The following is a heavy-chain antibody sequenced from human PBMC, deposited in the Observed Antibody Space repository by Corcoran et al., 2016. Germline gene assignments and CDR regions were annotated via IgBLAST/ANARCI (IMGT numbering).Heavy chain of an antibody. D-gene: IGHD1-26*01. J-gene: IGHJ1*01. CDR1: GFTFSNAW. CDR3: TTRIRWEPPGSAEYFQH. Sequence: EVQLVESGGGLVKPGGSLRLSCAASGFTFSNAWMSWVRQAPGKGLEWVGRIKSKTDGGTTDYAAPVKGRFTISREDSKNTLYLQMNSLKTEDPAVYYCTTRIRWEPPGSAEYFQHWGQGTLVTVSS. V-gene: IGHV3-15*01. CDR2: IKSKTDGGTT.